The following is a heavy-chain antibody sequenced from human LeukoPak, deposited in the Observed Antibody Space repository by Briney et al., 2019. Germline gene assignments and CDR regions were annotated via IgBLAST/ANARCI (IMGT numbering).Heavy chain of an antibody. J-gene: IGHJ4*02. CDR3: TRGSTVTTDY. CDR1: GFTFGDYA. D-gene: IGHD4-17*01. CDR2: IRSEVYGGTT. Sequence: PGGSLRLSCTVSGFTFGDYAMTWVRQAPGKGLDWIGFIRSEVYGGTTEYAASVKGRFTISRDDSKSIAYLQMNSLKTEDTAVYYCTRGSTVTTDYWGQGTLVTVSS. V-gene: IGHV3-49*04.